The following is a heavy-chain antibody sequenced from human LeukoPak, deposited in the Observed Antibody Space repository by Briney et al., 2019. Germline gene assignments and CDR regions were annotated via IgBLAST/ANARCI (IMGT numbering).Heavy chain of an antibody. CDR2: IYTSGST. CDR3: ARSRSPEPRGAFDI. V-gene: IGHV4-4*07. Sequence: SETLSLTCTVSGGSISSYYWSWIRQPAGKGLEWIGRIYTSGSTNYNPSLKSRVTMSVDTSKNQFSPKLSSVTAADTAVYYCARSRSPEPRGAFDIWGQGTMVTVSS. D-gene: IGHD1-14*01. CDR1: GGSISSYY. J-gene: IGHJ3*02.